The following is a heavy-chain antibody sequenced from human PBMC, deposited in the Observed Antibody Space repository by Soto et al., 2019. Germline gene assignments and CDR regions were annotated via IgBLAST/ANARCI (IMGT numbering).Heavy chain of an antibody. V-gene: IGHV4-59*01. J-gene: IGHJ5*02. CDR2: IYYSGST. D-gene: IGHD2-2*01. CDR1: GGSISSYY. Sequence: SETRSLTCTVSGGSISSYYWSWIRQPPGKGLEWIGYIYYSGSTNYNPSLKSRVTISVDTSKNQFSLKLSSVTAADTAVYYCARARSCSSTSCYLSWFDPWGQGTLVTVSS. CDR3: ARARSCSSTSCYLSWFDP.